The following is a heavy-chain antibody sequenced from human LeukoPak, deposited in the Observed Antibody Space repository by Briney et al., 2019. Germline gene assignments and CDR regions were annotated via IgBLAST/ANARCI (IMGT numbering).Heavy chain of an antibody. CDR2: ISSSSSYI. CDR1: GFTFSSYS. Sequence: GGSLRLSCAASGFTFSSYSMNWVRQAPGKGLEWVSSISSSSSYIYYADSVKGRFTISRDNAKNSLYLQMNSLRAEDTAVYCCARAAGYFHTYYYYGMDVWGQGTTVTVSS. D-gene: IGHD2-15*01. CDR3: ARAAGYFHTYYYYGMDV. J-gene: IGHJ6*02. V-gene: IGHV3-21*01.